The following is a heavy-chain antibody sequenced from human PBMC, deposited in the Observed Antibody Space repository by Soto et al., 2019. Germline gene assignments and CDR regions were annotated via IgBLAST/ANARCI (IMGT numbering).Heavy chain of an antibody. D-gene: IGHD3-16*01. J-gene: IGHJ6*02. V-gene: IGHV3-21*01. CDR3: ARGGENSGDGMDV. CDR1: GFTFSSYS. Sequence: PGGSLRLSCAASGFTFSSYSMNWVRQAPGKGLEWVSSISSSSSYIYYADSVKGRFTISRDNAKNSLYLQMNSLRAEDTAVYYCARGGENSGDGMDVWGQGTTVTVSS. CDR2: ISSSSSYI.